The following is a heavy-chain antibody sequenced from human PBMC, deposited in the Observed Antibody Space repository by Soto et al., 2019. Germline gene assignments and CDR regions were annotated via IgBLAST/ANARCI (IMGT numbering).Heavy chain of an antibody. V-gene: IGHV1-46*03. Sequence: ASVKVSCKASGYTFTSYYMHWVRQAPGQGLEWMGIINPSGGSTSYAQKFQGRVTMTRDTSTSTVYMELSSLRSEDTAVYYCARGRGIAAANWAEFDYWGQGTLVTVSS. D-gene: IGHD6-13*01. CDR1: GYTFTSYY. CDR2: INPSGGST. J-gene: IGHJ4*02. CDR3: ARGRGIAAANWAEFDY.